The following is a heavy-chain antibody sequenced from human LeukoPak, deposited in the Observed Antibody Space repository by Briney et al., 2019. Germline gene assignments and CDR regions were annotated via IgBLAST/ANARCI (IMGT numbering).Heavy chain of an antibody. Sequence: SETLSLTCTVSGGSISIYYWNWIRQPAGKGLEWIGRIFTSGITNYDPSLTSRVTMLVDTSKNQCSLNLSSVTGADTAVYYWARESSGNYYIALGYMDVWGKGTTVTVSS. CDR3: ARESSGNYYIALGYMDV. V-gene: IGHV4-4*07. D-gene: IGHD3-10*01. J-gene: IGHJ6*03. CDR1: GGSISIYY. CDR2: IFTSGIT.